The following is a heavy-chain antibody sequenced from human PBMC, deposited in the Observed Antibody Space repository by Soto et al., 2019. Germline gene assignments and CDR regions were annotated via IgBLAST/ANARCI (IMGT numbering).Heavy chain of an antibody. Sequence: GESLKISCKGSGYTFTDYWIGWVRQLPGKGLEWMGMIYPSDSDTIYSPSVQGQVTFSVDKSTSTAYLQWSSLKASDTAMYYCARQGSNGAYYDHGMDVWGQGTTVTVSS. CDR1: GYTFTDYW. J-gene: IGHJ6*02. CDR2: IYPSDSDT. CDR3: ARQGSNGAYYDHGMDV. D-gene: IGHD2-8*01. V-gene: IGHV5-51*01.